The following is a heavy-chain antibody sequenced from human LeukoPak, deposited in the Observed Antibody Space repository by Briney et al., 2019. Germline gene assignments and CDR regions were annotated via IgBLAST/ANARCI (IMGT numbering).Heavy chain of an antibody. V-gene: IGHV3-20*04. CDR1: GFKFDDYG. J-gene: IGHJ5*02. CDR2: INWNGAWT. D-gene: IGHD3-22*01. CDR3: AGYYYDSSRGFDL. Sequence: GGSLRLSCAASGFKFDDYGMSWVRQAPGKGLEWVCDINWNGAWTGYAYSVKGRFTISRDNAKNSLYLQMSSLRAEDTALYYCAGYYYDSSRGFDLWGQGTLVTVSA.